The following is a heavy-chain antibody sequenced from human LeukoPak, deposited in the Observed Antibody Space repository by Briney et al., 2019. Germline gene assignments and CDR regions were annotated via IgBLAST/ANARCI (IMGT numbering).Heavy chain of an antibody. CDR2: IFPYDSDT. CDR1: GYSFPSYW. V-gene: IGHV5-51*01. Sequence: GASLKISCKGSGYSFPSYWIAWVRQMPGKGLEWMGIIFPYDSDTRYSPSFQGQVTISADTSISTAYLQWNSLKASDTAMYYCARTAVTGTFWFDPWGQGTLVTVSS. J-gene: IGHJ5*02. D-gene: IGHD6-19*01. CDR3: ARTAVTGTFWFDP.